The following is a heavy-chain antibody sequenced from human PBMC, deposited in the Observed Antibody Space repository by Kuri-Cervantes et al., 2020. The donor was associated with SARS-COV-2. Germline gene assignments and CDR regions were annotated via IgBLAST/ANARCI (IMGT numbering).Heavy chain of an antibody. CDR2: INHSGST. CDR3: ARDRGGVLHIAARSGYFDY. Sequence: GSLRLSCAVYGGSFSGYYWSWIRQPPGKGLEWIGEINHSGSTNYNPSLKSRVTISVDTSKNQFSLKLSSVTAADTAVYYCARDRGGVLHIAARSGYFDYWGQGTLVTVSS. D-gene: IGHD6-6*01. J-gene: IGHJ4*02. CDR1: GGSFSGYY. V-gene: IGHV4-34*01.